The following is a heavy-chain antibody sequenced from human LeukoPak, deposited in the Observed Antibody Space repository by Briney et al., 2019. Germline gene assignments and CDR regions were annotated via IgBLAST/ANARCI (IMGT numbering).Heavy chain of an antibody. CDR2: IGTSGDT. V-gene: IGHV3-13*04. D-gene: IGHD6-19*01. J-gene: IGHJ4*02. CDR3: SRLGSSGWPNYFDF. Sequence: GGSLRLSCAASGFTFSSYDMHWVRQAPGKGLEWVSVIGTSGDTYYAGSVKGRFTISRKNAKNSLYLQINSLTAGDTAVYFCSRLGSSGWPNYFDFWGQGTLVTVSS. CDR1: GFTFSSYD.